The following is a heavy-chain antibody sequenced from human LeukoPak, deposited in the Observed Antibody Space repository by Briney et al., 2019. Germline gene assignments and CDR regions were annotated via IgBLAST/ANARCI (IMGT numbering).Heavy chain of an antibody. V-gene: IGHV3-9*03. D-gene: IGHD5-24*01. Sequence: GRSLRLSCAASGFTFDDYAVHWVRQAPGKGLEWVSGISWNSGSIGYADSVKGRFTISRDNAKNSLNLQMNSLRAEDMAFYYCARGTATGGRMDYWGQGTLVTVSS. CDR1: GFTFDDYA. CDR3: ARGTATGGRMDY. CDR2: ISWNSGSI. J-gene: IGHJ4*02.